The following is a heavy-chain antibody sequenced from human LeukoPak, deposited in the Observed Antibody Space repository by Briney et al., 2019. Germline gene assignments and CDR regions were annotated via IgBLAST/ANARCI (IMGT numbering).Heavy chain of an antibody. V-gene: IGHV1-46*01. D-gene: IGHD6-19*01. J-gene: IGHJ4*02. CDR2: INPSAGST. Sequence: ASVRVSFKASGYTFTVYYMHGVRQAPGQGGEWMGIINPSAGSTSYAQKFQGRVTMTSDTSTSTVYMELSSLSSEDTAVYYCARVQEAGTFDYWGQGTLVTVSS. CDR1: GYTFTVYY. CDR3: ARVQEAGTFDY.